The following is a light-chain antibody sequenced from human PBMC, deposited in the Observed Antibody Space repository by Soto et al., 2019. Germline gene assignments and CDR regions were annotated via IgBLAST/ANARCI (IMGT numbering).Light chain of an antibody. CDR2: DVS. Sequence: QSVLTQPASVSGSPGQSITISCTGTSSDVGGYNYVSWYQQHPGKAPKLMIYDVSNRPSGVSNRFSGYKSRNTASLTISGLQADDEADYYCSSYTSSSTPHVVFGGGTKLTVL. V-gene: IGLV2-14*01. J-gene: IGLJ2*01. CDR3: SSYTSSSTPHVV. CDR1: SSDVGGYNY.